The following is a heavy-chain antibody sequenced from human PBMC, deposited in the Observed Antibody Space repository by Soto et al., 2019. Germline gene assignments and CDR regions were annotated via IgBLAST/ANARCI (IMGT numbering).Heavy chain of an antibody. J-gene: IGHJ5*02. CDR2: IYYSGTA. CDR3: AIEVSPSSRGLYTVLGGWFDP. CDR1: GVSISSRDYY. Sequence: QVQLQESGPGLVKPSQTLSLTCTVSGVSISSRDYYWSLIRQHPGKGLEWTGYIYYSGTAYYTPPIKRRVTISVDTSKNQFSRKVKSLTGADRAGYYCAIEVSPSSRGLYTVLGGWFDPWGQVTLVNVSS. D-gene: IGHD6-19*01. V-gene: IGHV4-31*03.